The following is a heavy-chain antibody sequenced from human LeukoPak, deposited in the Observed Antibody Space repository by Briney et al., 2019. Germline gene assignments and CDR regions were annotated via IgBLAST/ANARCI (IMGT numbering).Heavy chain of an antibody. CDR3: ARESPATPLTFDI. CDR2: INHSGST. V-gene: IGHV4-34*01. CDR1: GGSFSGYY. Sequence: SETLSLTCAVYGGSFSGYYWSWIRQPPGKGLEWIGEINHSGSTNYNSSLKSRVTISVDTSKNQFSLKLGSVTAADTAVYYCARESPATPLTFDIWGQGTMVTVSS. D-gene: IGHD2-15*01. J-gene: IGHJ3*02.